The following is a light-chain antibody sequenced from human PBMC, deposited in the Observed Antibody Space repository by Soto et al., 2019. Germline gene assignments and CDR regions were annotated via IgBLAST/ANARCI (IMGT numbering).Light chain of an antibody. CDR1: SSDVVGYYH. Sequence: QSALTQPASVSGSPGQSITISCTGTSSDVVGYYHVSWYQQHPGKAPKVMIYEVSNRPSGVSNRFSGSKSGNTASLTISGLHAEDEADYYCSSSIRSIWVFGGGTKLTVL. V-gene: IGLV2-14*01. J-gene: IGLJ3*02. CDR3: SSSIRSIWV. CDR2: EVS.